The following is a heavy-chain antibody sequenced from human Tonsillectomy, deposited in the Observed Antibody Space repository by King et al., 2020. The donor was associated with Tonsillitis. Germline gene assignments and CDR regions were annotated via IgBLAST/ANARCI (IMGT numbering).Heavy chain of an antibody. CDR1: GXXIXSXY. CDR3: ARHGXXXXAXXXYYXXXXXX. CDR2: IYYSGST. J-gene: IGHJ6*02. Sequence: VQLQESGPGLVKPSETLSLTCTVSGXXIXSXYWXWIRQPPGXGLEWIGYIYYSGSTNYNPSLKSRVTISVDTSKNQFSLKLSSVTAADTAVYYCARHGXXXXAXXXYYXXXXXXXXQXXTVTXSS. V-gene: IGHV4-59*08.